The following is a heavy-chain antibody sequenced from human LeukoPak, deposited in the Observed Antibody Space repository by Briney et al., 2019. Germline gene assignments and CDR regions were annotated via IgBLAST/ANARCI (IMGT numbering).Heavy chain of an antibody. J-gene: IGHJ4*02. CDR2: IYYSGST. D-gene: IGHD6-25*01. V-gene: IGHV4-39*07. Sequence: SETLSLTCTVSGGSISSSSYYWGWIRQPPGKGLEWIGSIYYSGSTDYNPSLKSRVTISLDTSKNQFSLKLSSVTAADTAVHYCARSLVMLAAGDYWGQGTLVTVSS. CDR1: GGSISSSSYY. CDR3: ARSLVMLAAGDY.